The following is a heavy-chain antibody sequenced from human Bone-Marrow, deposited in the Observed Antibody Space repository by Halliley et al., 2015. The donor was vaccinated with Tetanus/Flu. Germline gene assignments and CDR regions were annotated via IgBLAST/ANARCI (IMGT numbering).Heavy chain of an antibody. Sequence: QLVQSGAEVKEPGESLRISCKGSGYSFTSYWISWVRQMPGKGLEWMGKIDPSDSYTNYSPSFQGHVTISADKSISTAYLQWSSLKASDSAMYYCARLSTTYDWFDPWGQGSLVTVSS. CDR1: GYSFTSYW. CDR2: IDPSDSYT. J-gene: IGHJ5*02. CDR3: ARLSTTYDWFDP. V-gene: IGHV5-10-1*01.